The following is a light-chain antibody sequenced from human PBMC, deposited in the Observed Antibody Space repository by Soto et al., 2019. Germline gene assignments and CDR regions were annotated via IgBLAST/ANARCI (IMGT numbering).Light chain of an antibody. J-gene: IGLJ3*02. Sequence: QSVLTQSSSASASLGSSVKLTCTLSSGHSSYIIAWHQQQPGKAPRYLMKLDGSGSYNKGSGVPDRFSGSSSGADRYLTLANLQFEDEADYYCETWGSNTRVFGGGTQLTVL. CDR2: LDGSGSY. V-gene: IGLV4-60*02. CDR1: SGHSSYI. CDR3: ETWGSNTRV.